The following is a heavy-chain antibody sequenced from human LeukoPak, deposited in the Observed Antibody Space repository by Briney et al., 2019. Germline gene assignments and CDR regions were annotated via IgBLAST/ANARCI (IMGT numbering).Heavy chain of an antibody. Sequence: ASVTVSCKASGYTFTSYDINWVRQAPGQGLEWMGWMNPNSGNTGYAQKFQGRVTMTRNTSISTAYMELSSLRSEDTAVYYCARGTGDFWSGYYTGGYYYYYMDVWGKGTTVTVSS. J-gene: IGHJ6*03. D-gene: IGHD3-3*01. CDR3: ARGTGDFWSGYYTGGYYYYYMDV. CDR2: MNPNSGNT. CDR1: GYTFTSYD. V-gene: IGHV1-8*01.